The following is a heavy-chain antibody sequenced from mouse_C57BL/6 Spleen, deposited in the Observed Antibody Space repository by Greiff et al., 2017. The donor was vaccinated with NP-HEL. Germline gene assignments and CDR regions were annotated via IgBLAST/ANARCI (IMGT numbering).Heavy chain of an antibody. CDR1: GFSFNTYA. V-gene: IGHV10-1*01. J-gene: IGHJ4*01. CDR3: VRHGVYYGSSPYYAMDY. Sequence: EVQLMESGGGLVQPKGSLKLSCAASGFSFNTYAMNWVRQAPGKGLAWVARIRSKRNNYATSYADSVKDRFTLSRDDSESMLYLQMNNLKTEYTAMYYCVRHGVYYGSSPYYAMDYWGQGTSVTVAS. D-gene: IGHD1-1*01. CDR2: IRSKRNNYAT.